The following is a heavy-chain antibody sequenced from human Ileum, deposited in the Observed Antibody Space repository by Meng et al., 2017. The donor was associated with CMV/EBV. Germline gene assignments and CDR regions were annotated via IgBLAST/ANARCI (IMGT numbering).Heavy chain of an antibody. CDR3: ARGSYYDFWSGVSSGPLVDY. D-gene: IGHD3-3*01. CDR1: SGGYY. CDR2: IYYSGST. J-gene: IGHJ4*02. V-gene: IGHV4-31*02. Sequence: SGGYYWSWIRQHPGKGLEWIGYIYYSGSTYYNPSLKSRVTVSVDTSKNQFSLKLSSVTAADTAVYYCARGSYYDFWSGVSSGPLVDYWGQGTLVTVSS.